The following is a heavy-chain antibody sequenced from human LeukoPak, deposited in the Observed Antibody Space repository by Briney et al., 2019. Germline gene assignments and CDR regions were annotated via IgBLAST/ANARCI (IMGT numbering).Heavy chain of an antibody. J-gene: IGHJ4*02. V-gene: IGHV3-21*01. CDR1: GLTFSSYS. CDR3: ARAPDTAMADY. D-gene: IGHD5-18*01. CDR2: ISSSSSYI. Sequence: GGSLRLSCAASGLTFSSYSMNWVRQAPGKGLEWVSSISSSSSYIYYADSVKGRFTISRDNAKNSLYLQMNSLRAEDTAVYYCARAPDTAMADYWGQGTLVTVSS.